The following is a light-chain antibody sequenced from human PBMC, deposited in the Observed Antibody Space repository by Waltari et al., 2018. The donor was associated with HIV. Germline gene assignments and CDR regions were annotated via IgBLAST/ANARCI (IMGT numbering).Light chain of an antibody. Sequence: EIVLTPSPHFQSVTPMQSVTITCRTSQSIGDNLHWSQQKPGQSPQLLIKYASQAFSGVPSRFSGSGSGTVFTLTINGLEAEEAATYYCHQSKSLPGTFGQGTKVEIK. CDR1: QSIGDN. CDR3: HQSKSLPGT. V-gene: IGKV6-21*01. J-gene: IGKJ1*01. CDR2: YAS.